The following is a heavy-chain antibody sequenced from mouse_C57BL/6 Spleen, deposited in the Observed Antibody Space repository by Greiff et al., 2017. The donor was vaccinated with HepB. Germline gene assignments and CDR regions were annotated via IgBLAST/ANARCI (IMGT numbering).Heavy chain of an antibody. CDR1: GYTFTDYN. CDR2: INPNNGGT. D-gene: IGHD1-2*01. Sequence: EVKLMESGPELVKPGASVKMSCKASGYTFTDYNMHWVKQSHGKSLEWIGYINPNNGGTSYNQKFKGKATLTVNKSSSTAYMELRSLTSEDSAVYYCAGGYYGLYYFDYWGQGTTLTVSS. J-gene: IGHJ2*01. V-gene: IGHV1-22*01. CDR3: AGGYYGLYYFDY.